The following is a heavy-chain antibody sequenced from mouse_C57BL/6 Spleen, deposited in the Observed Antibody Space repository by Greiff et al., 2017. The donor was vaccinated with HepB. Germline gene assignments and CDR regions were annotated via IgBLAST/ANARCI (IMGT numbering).Heavy chain of an antibody. CDR1: GFTFSSYG. J-gene: IGHJ3*01. V-gene: IGHV5-6*01. D-gene: IGHD2-4*01. Sequence: EVMLVESGGDLVKPGGSLKLSCAASGFTFSSYGMSWVRQTPDKRLEWVATISSGGSYTYYPDSVKGRFTISRDNAKNTLYLQMSSLKSEDTAMYYCARETGYDYDGAWFAYWGQGTLVTVSA. CDR2: ISSGGSYT. CDR3: ARETGYDYDGAWFAY.